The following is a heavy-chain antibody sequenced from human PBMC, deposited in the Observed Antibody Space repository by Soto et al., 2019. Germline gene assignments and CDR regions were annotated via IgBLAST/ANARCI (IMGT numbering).Heavy chain of an antibody. CDR1: GYSFTSYW. CDR2: IDPSDSYT. J-gene: IGHJ6*02. Sequence: GESLKISCKGSGYSFTSYWISWVRQMPGKGLEWMGRIDPSDSYTNYSPSFQGHVTISADKSISTAYLQWSSLKASDTAMYYCARHARNTVTPNYYYYGMDVWGQGTTVTVSS. V-gene: IGHV5-10-1*01. D-gene: IGHD4-4*01. CDR3: ARHARNTVTPNYYYYGMDV.